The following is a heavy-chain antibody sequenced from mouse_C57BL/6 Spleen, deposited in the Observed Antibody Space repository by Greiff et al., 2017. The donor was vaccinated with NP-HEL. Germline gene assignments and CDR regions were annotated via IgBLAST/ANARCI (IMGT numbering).Heavy chain of an antibody. CDR1: GYTFTSYW. D-gene: IGHD2-4*01. CDR2: IYPGSGST. V-gene: IGHV1-55*01. CDR3: AILYYDYGWFAY. J-gene: IGHJ3*01. Sequence: QVQLQQPGAELVKPGASVKMSCKASGYTFTSYWITWVKQRPGQGLEWIGDIYPGSGSTNYNEKFKSKATLTVDTSSSTAYMQLSSLTSEDSAVYYCAILYYDYGWFAYWGQRTLVTVSA.